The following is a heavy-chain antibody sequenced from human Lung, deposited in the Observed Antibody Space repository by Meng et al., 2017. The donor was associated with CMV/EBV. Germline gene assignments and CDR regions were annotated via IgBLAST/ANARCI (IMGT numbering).Heavy chain of an antibody. J-gene: IGHJ4*02. D-gene: IGHD1-26*01. CDR1: GYTFSAYQ. Sequence: ASXXVSCKTSGYTFSAYQMHWIRQAPGHGLEWMGWINPSSGVTRSAPKYQGRVTMTSDRYSTAYLELTSLTSDDTAFYYCARFGGAPVGSTPPDDWGQGTXVTVSS. V-gene: IGHV1-2*02. CDR2: INPSSGVT. CDR3: ARFGGAPVGSTPPDD.